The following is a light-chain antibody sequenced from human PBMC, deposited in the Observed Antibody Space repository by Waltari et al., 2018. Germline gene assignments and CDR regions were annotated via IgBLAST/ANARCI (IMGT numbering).Light chain of an antibody. Sequence: QSGLTQPASVSGSPGQSITVSCTGTSSDVGNYNLVSWYQQYPGKAPKLMVYAVTKRTSGVSDRFCGSKAGNTASLTISGLQAEDEADYYCCSYAGLGIYVFGTGTKVTVL. J-gene: IGLJ1*01. CDR1: SSDVGNYNL. CDR3: CSYAGLGIYV. V-gene: IGLV2-23*02. CDR2: AVT.